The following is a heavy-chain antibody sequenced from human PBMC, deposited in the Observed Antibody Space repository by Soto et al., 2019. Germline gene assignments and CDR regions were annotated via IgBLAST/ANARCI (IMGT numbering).Heavy chain of an antibody. CDR1: GGSISSYY. CDR3: ERVSSDPDYYYYMDV. Sequence: SETLSLTCTVSGGSISSYYWSWIRQPPGKGLEWIGYIYYSGSTNYNPSLKSRVTISVDTSKNQFSLKLSSVTAADTAVYYCERVSSDPDYYYYMDVWGKGTTVTVSS. CDR2: IYYSGST. J-gene: IGHJ6*03. V-gene: IGHV4-59*01.